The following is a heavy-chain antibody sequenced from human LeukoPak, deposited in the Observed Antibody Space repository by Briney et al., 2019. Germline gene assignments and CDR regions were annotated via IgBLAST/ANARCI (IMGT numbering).Heavy chain of an antibody. J-gene: IGHJ6*04. CDR1: GGSISSYY. D-gene: IGHD3-3*01. Sequence: SETLSLTCTVSGGSISSYYWSWIRQPPGKGLEWIGYIYYSGSTNYNPSLKSRVTISVDTSKIQFSLELSSVTAADTAVYYCARGELRFLEWSPLDVWGKGTTVTVSS. CDR2: IYYSGST. V-gene: IGHV4-59*01. CDR3: ARGELRFLEWSPLDV.